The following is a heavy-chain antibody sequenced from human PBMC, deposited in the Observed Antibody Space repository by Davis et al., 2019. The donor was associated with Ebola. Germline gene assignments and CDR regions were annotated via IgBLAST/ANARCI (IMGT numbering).Heavy chain of an antibody. D-gene: IGHD3-3*01. CDR3: NGVVIIRGSWFDP. Sequence: SETLSLTCTVSGGSFSGYYWSWIRQPPGKGLEWIGEINHSGSTNYNPSLKSRVTISVDTSKNQFSLKLSSVTAADTAVYYCNGVVIIRGSWFDPWGQGTLVTVSS. CDR2: INHSGST. CDR1: GGSFSGYY. J-gene: IGHJ5*02. V-gene: IGHV4-34*01.